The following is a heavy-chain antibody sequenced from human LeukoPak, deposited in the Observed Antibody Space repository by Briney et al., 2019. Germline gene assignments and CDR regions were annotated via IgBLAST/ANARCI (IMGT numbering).Heavy chain of an antibody. CDR2: IIPILGIA. D-gene: IGHD3-10*01. Sequence: ASVKVSCKASGGTFSSYAICWVRQAPRHGLEWMGGIIPILGIANYAQKFQGRVTITADKSTSTAYMELSSLRSEDTAVYYCARVPNYGSGPTWFDPWGQGTLVTVSS. J-gene: IGHJ5*02. CDR3: ARVPNYGSGPTWFDP. CDR1: GGTFSSYA. V-gene: IGHV1-69*10.